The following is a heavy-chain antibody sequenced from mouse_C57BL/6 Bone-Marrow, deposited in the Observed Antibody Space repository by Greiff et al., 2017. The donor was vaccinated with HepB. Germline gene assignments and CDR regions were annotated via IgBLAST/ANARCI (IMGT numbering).Heavy chain of an antibody. D-gene: IGHD1-1*01. CDR1: GFSLTSYG. CDR3: ANYYGSSPCAMDY. J-gene: IGHJ4*01. CDR2: IWRGGST. Sequence: VQGVESGPGLVQPSQSLSITCTVSGFSLTSYGVHWVRQSPGKGLEWLGVIWRGGSTDYNAAFMSRLSITKDNSKSQVFFKMNSLQADDTAIYYCANYYGSSPCAMDYWGQGTSVTVSS. V-gene: IGHV2-5*01.